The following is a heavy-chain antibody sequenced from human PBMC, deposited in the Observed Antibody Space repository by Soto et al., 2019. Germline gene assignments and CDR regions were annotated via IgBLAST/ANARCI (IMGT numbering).Heavy chain of an antibody. Sequence: GGSLRLSCAASGFTFSSYAMHWVHQAPGKGLEWVAVISYDGSNKYYADSVKGRFTISRDNSKNTLYLQMNSLRAEDTAVYYCARGGDSGSYFDYWGQGTLVTVSS. CDR2: ISYDGSNK. V-gene: IGHV3-30*04. CDR1: GFTFSSYA. CDR3: ARGGDSGSYFDY. J-gene: IGHJ4*02. D-gene: IGHD1-26*01.